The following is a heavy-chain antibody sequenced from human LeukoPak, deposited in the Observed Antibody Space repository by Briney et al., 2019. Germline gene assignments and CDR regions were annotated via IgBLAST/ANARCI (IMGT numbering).Heavy chain of an antibody. CDR1: GFTVSSNY. D-gene: IGHD6-13*01. V-gene: IGHV3-33*08. CDR2: IWLDGSNI. Sequence: PGGSLRLSCAASGFTVSSNYMSWVRQAPGKGLEWVAIIWLDGSNIYYADSVKGRFTISRDNSKNTLYLQVNSLRAEDTAEYYCARAQPTSSWTAFDIWGQGTMVTVSS. CDR3: ARAQPTSSWTAFDI. J-gene: IGHJ3*02.